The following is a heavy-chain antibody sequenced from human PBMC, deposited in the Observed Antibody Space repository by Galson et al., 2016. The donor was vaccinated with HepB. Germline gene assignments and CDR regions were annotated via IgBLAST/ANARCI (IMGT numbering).Heavy chain of an antibody. J-gene: IGHJ6*02. CDR1: GYTFTSYG. CDR2: ISAYNGNA. CDR3: AREGGQRFLEWLTTSYYYYGMDV. D-gene: IGHD3-3*01. Sequence: SCKASGYTFTSYGISWVRQAPGQGLEWMGWISAYNGNATYAQKLQGRVTMTTDTSTSTAYMELRSLRSDDTAVYYCAREGGQRFLEWLTTSYYYYGMDVWGQGTTVTVSS. V-gene: IGHV1-18*01.